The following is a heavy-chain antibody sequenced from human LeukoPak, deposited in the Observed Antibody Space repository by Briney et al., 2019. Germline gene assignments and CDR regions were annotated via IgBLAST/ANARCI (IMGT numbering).Heavy chain of an antibody. CDR2: IIPIFGTA. Sequence: VASVKVSCKASGGTFSSYAISWVRQAPGQGLEWMGGIIPIFGTANYAQKFQGRVTITADESTSTAYMELSSLRSEDTAVYYCAREGGIAVAEINWFDPWGQGTLVTVSS. CDR3: AREGGIAVAEINWFDP. CDR1: GGTFSSYA. V-gene: IGHV1-69*13. J-gene: IGHJ5*02. D-gene: IGHD6-19*01.